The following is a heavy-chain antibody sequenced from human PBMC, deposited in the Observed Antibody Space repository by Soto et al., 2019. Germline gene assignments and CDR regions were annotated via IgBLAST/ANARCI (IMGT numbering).Heavy chain of an antibody. Sequence: ASVKVSCKASGYTFTSYGISWVRQAPGQGLEWMGWISAYNGNTNYAQKLQGRVTMTTDTSTSTAYMELRSLRSDDTAVYYCASSVTTSIYYYYYGMDVWGQGTTVTVSS. CDR1: GYTFTSYG. CDR3: ASSVTTSIYYYYYGMDV. J-gene: IGHJ6*02. D-gene: IGHD4-17*01. CDR2: ISAYNGNT. V-gene: IGHV1-18*01.